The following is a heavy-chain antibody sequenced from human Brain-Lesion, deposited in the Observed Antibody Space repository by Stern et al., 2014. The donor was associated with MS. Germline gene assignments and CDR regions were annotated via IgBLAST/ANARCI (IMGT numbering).Heavy chain of an antibody. CDR3: AKLWLGELPESPFDY. D-gene: IGHD3-10*01. CDR2: IYYRGST. Sequence: VQLVESGPGLVKPSETLSLTCTVSGGSISSSSYYWGWIRQPPGKGLEWIGSIYYRGSTYYNPSLKSRVTISMDTSKHQFSLRRSVVTAADTAVYFCAKLWLGELPESPFDYWGQGTLVTVSS. J-gene: IGHJ4*02. CDR1: GGSISSSSYY. V-gene: IGHV4-39*01.